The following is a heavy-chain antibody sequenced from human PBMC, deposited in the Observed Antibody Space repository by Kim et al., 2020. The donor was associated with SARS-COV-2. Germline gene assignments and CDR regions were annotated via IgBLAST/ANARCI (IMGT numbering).Heavy chain of an antibody. J-gene: IGHJ4*02. CDR1: GFAFSSYA. V-gene: IGHV3-64D*06. D-gene: IGHD1-1*01. Sequence: GGSLRLSCSASGFAFSSYAMHWARQAPGKGLEYVSGISNSGGTTHYAASVKGRFTVSRDNSQNTLCLQMSSLRPEDTAVYYCVKARGSGTYSFDYWGQGT. CDR3: VKARGSGTYSFDY. CDR2: ISNSGGTT.